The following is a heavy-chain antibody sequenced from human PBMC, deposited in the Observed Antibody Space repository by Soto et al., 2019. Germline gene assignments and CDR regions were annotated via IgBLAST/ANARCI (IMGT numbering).Heavy chain of an antibody. D-gene: IGHD2-2*01. CDR2: IWYDGSNK. CDR3: ARGLLVVPAPFDY. V-gene: IGHV3-33*01. J-gene: IGHJ4*02. Sequence: QVQLVESGGGVVQPGRSLRLSCAASGFTFSSYGMHWVRQAPGKGLEWVAVIWYDGSNKYYADSVKGRFTISRDNSKNTLYLQMNSLSAEDTAVYYCARGLLVVPAPFDYWGQGTLVTVSS. CDR1: GFTFSSYG.